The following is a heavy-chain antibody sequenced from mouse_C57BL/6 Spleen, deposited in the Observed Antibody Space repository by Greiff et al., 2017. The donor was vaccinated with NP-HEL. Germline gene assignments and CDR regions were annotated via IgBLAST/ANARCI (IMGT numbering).Heavy chain of an antibody. J-gene: IGHJ1*03. V-gene: IGHV1-52*01. CDR3: ARGGLGRPYWYFDV. Sequence: VKLQQPGAELVRPGSSVKLSCKASGYTFTSYWMHWVKQRPIQGLEWIGNIDPSDSETHYNQKFKDKATLTVDKSSSTAYMQLSSLTSEDSAVYYCARGGLGRPYWYFDVWGTGTTVTVSS. CDR2: IDPSDSET. D-gene: IGHD4-1*01. CDR1: GYTFTSYW.